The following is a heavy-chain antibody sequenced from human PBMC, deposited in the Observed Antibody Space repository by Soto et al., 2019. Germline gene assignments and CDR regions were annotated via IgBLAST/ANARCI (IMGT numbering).Heavy chain of an antibody. CDR3: ARVHDAMVGRSAMDV. D-gene: IGHD5-18*01. V-gene: IGHV3-21*01. CDR1: GFTFSSYS. Sequence: PGGSLRLSCAASGFTFSSYSMSWVRQAPGKGLEWVSSIISSSGYIHYADLVKGRFTISRDNAKNSLYLQMNSLRAEDTAVYYCARVHDAMVGRSAMDVWGQGTTVTVSS. CDR2: IISSSGYI. J-gene: IGHJ6*02.